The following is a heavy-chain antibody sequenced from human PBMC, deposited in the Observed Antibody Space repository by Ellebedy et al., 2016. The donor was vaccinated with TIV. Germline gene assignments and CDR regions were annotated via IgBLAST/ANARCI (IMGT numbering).Heavy chain of an antibody. J-gene: IGHJ4*02. CDR1: GFTFSSYW. Sequence: GESLKISCAASGFTFSSYWMHWVRQAPGKGLEWVSVIYSGGSTYYADSVKGRFTISRDNSKNTVYLQMNSLSAEETAVYYCARGFSMIRGVNIDYWGQGSLVTVSS. D-gene: IGHD3-10*01. CDR2: IYSGGST. CDR3: ARGFSMIRGVNIDY. V-gene: IGHV3-66*01.